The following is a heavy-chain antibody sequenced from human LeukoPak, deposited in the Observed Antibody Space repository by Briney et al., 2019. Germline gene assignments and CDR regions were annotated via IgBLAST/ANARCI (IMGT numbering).Heavy chain of an antibody. CDR3: ASRGVIINYFDY. D-gene: IGHD3-10*01. V-gene: IGHV3-21*01. Sequence: GGSLGLSCAASGFTFSSYSMNWVRQAPGKGLEWVSSISSSSSYIYYADSVKGRFTISRDNAKNSLYLQMNSLRAEDTAVYYCASRGVIINYFDYWGQGTLVTVSS. CDR1: GFTFSSYS. J-gene: IGHJ4*02. CDR2: ISSSSSYI.